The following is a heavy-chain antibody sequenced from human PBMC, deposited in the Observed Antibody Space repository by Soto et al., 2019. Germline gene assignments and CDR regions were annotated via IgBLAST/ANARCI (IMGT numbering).Heavy chain of an antibody. CDR1: GFIFSTYG. J-gene: IGHJ6*02. D-gene: IGHD5-12*01. CDR3: AKDTATAITSYYFYGMDV. CDR2: ISYDGRNK. Sequence: QMQLVESGGGVVQPGRSLRVSCEASGFIFSTYGMHWVRQAPGKGLEWVAVISYDGRNKYYADSVRGRFIISRDNSKNTLHLQMNSLRGEDTAVYYCAKDTATAITSYYFYGMDVWGQGTTVTVSS. V-gene: IGHV3-30*18.